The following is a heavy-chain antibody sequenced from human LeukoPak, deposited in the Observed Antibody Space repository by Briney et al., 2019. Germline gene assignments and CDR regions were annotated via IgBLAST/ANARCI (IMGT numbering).Heavy chain of an antibody. CDR3: ARASPPYSSGWYPFNWFDP. J-gene: IGHJ5*02. CDR2: IIPILGIA. Sequence: SVKVSCKASGGTFSSYAISWVRQAPGQGLEWMGRIIPILGIANYAQKFQGRVTITADKSTGTVYMEPSSLRSEDTAVYYCARASPPYSSGWYPFNWFDPWGQGTLVTVSS. V-gene: IGHV1-69*04. D-gene: IGHD6-19*01. CDR1: GGTFSSYA.